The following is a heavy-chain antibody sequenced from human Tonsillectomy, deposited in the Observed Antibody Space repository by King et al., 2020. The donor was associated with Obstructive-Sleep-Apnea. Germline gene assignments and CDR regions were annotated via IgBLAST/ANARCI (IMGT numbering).Heavy chain of an antibody. Sequence: VQLVESGAEVKKPGASVKVSCKASGYTFTGYYMHWVRQAPGQGLEWMGWINPNSGGTNYAQKFQGRVTMTRDTSISTAYMELSRLRSDDTAVYYCARRADGSGSYGLIDYWGQGTLVTVSS. J-gene: IGHJ4*02. V-gene: IGHV1-2*02. CDR2: INPNSGGT. CDR1: GYTFTGYY. CDR3: ARRADGSGSYGLIDY. D-gene: IGHD3-10*01.